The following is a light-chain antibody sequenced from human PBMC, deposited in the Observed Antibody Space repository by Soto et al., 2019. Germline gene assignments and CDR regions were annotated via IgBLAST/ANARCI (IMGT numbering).Light chain of an antibody. CDR2: GAS. CDR1: QGISNY. Sequence: DIQMTQSPSSLSASVGDRVTITCRASQGISNYLAWYQQKPGKVPELLIYGASTLQPGVPSRFTGSGSGTDFALTISSLHPEDIATYYCQNYCSAPRTFGQGTKVELK. CDR3: QNYCSAPRT. J-gene: IGKJ1*01. V-gene: IGKV1-27*01.